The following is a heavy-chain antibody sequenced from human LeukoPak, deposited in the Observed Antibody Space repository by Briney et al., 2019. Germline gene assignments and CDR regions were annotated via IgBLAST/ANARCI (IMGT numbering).Heavy chain of an antibody. CDR3: ARLTASSGYYYVKGFGYFDY. J-gene: IGHJ4*02. Sequence: PSETLSLTCAVYGVSFSGYYWSWIRQPPGKGLEWIGEINHSGSTNYNPSLKSRVTISVDTSKNQFSLKLSSVTAADTAVYYCARLTASSGYYYVKGFGYFDYWGQGTLVTVSS. D-gene: IGHD3-22*01. CDR2: INHSGST. V-gene: IGHV4-34*01. CDR1: GVSFSGYY.